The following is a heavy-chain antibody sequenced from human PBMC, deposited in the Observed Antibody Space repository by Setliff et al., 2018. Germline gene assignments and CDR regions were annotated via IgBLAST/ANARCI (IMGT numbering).Heavy chain of an antibody. CDR1: GGSSSSHY. V-gene: IGHV4-59*11. D-gene: IGHD2-15*01. CDR2: IHYSGTT. J-gene: IGHJ4*02. CDR3: ARENGYCSGGACYFMFDY. Sequence: LETLSLTCTVSGGSSSSHYWSWIRRPPGKGLEWIGYIHYSGTTNYNPSLKSRVTLSLDTAKNQFSLELRAVTAADTALYYCARENGYCSGGACYFMFDYWGQGTLVTVSS.